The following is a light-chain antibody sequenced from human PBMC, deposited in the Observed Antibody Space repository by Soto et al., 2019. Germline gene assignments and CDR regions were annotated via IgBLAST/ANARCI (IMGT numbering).Light chain of an antibody. CDR2: EVS. CDR3: SSYAGSKTL. V-gene: IGLV2-8*01. CDR1: SRDVGGYNY. J-gene: IGLJ2*01. Sequence: QSALTQPPSASGSPGQSVTISCTGTSRDVGGYNYVSWYQQHSGKAPKLMIYEVSKRPSGVPDRFSGSKSGNTASLTVSGLQAEDEADYYCSSYAGSKTLFGGGTKLTVL.